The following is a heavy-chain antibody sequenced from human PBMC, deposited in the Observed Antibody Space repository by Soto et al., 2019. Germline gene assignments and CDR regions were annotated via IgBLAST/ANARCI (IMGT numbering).Heavy chain of an antibody. CDR1: GGSISSSSYY. V-gene: IGHV4-39*01. D-gene: IGHD6-13*01. J-gene: IGHJ4*02. CDR2: IYYSGST. Sequence: QLQLQESGPGLVKPSETLSLTCTVSGGSISSSSYYWGWIRQPPGKGLEWIGSIYYSGSTYYNPPLKSRVTISVDTSKNQFSLKLSSVTAADTAVYYCASQRARSQQLGHDYWGQGTLVTVSS. CDR3: ASQRARSQQLGHDY.